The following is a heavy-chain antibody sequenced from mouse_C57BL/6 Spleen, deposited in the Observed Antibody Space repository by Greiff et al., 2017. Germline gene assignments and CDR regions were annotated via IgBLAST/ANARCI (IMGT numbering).Heavy chain of an antibody. V-gene: IGHV5-9-1*02. CDR3: TRDGNYYFDY. CDR2: ISSGGDYI. J-gene: IGHJ2*01. Sequence: DVQLVESGEGLVKPGGSLKLSCAASGFTFSSYAMSWVRQTPEKRLEWVAYISSGGDYIYYADTVKGRFTIYRDNAKNTLYLQMSSLKSEDTAMYYCTRDGNYYFDYWGQGTTLTVSS. CDR1: GFTFSSYA. D-gene: IGHD2-1*01.